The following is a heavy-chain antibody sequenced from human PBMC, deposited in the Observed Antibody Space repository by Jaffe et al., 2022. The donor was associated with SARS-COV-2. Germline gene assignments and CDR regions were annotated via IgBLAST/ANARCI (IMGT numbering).Heavy chain of an antibody. CDR2: ISSSSSYI. CDR1: GFTFSNYN. Sequence: EVQLVESGGGLVKPGGSLRLSCAASGFTFSNYNMNWVRQAPGKGLEWVSSISSSSSYIYYADSVKGRFTISRDNAKNSLYLQMNSLRAEDTAVYYCARDAGGQLSAGYYYYYMDVWGKGTTVTVSS. J-gene: IGHJ6*03. D-gene: IGHD2-2*01. V-gene: IGHV3-21*01. CDR3: ARDAGGQLSAGYYYYYMDV.